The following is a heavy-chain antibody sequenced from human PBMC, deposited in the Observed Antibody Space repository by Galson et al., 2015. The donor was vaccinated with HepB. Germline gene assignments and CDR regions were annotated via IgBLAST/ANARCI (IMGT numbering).Heavy chain of an antibody. J-gene: IGHJ6*02. CDR2: IIPILGIA. D-gene: IGHD5-12*01. Sequence: SVKVSCKASGGTFSSYAISWVRQAPGQGLEWMGRIIPILGIANYAQKFQGRVTITADKSTSTAYMELSSLRSEDTAVYYCARDLRATVPPYYYYGMDVWGQGTTVTVSS. CDR3: ARDLRATVPPYYYYGMDV. CDR1: GGTFSSYA. V-gene: IGHV1-69*04.